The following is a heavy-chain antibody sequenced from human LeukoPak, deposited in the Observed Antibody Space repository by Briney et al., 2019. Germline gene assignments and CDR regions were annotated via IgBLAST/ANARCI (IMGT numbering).Heavy chain of an antibody. CDR3: ARDYCSSTSCLFDY. J-gene: IGHJ4*02. Sequence: ASVKVSCKASGYTFTAYHVHWVRQAPGQGLEWMGRINPNSGDTNYAQKFQGRVTMTRDTSISTAYMELSRLRSDDTAVYYCARDYCSSTSCLFDYWGREPWSASPQ. V-gene: IGHV1-2*06. CDR2: INPNSGDT. D-gene: IGHD2-2*01. CDR1: GYTFTAYH.